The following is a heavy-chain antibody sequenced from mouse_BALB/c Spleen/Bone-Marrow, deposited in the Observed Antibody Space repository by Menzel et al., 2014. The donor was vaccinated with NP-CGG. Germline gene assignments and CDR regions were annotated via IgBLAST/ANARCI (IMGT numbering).Heavy chain of an antibody. CDR3: TRTYEYFDY. CDR2: IYPSDNYT. Sequence: QVHVKQSGAELVRPGASVKLSCKTSGYTFTSYWINWVKQRPGQGLEWIGNIYPSDNYTNYNQKFKGKATLTVDISSTTAYMQLSSPTSEDSAVYYCTRTYEYFDYWGQGTTLTVSS. V-gene: IGHV1-69*02. CDR1: GYTFTSYW. D-gene: IGHD2-3*01. J-gene: IGHJ2*01.